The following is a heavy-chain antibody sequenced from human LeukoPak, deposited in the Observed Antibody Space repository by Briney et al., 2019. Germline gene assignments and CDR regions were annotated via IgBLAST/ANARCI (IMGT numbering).Heavy chain of an antibody. J-gene: IGHJ4*02. Sequence: GASVKVSCKAPGYTLTRYPMQWVRQAPGQRLEWMGWINAGNGSPKYSQKFQGRVSITRDTSASVVYMDLSSLTSEDTAVYYCARGNDPDYWGQGTLVTVSS. D-gene: IGHD3-10*01. CDR2: INAGNGSP. CDR1: GYTLTRYP. V-gene: IGHV1-3*01. CDR3: ARGNDPDY.